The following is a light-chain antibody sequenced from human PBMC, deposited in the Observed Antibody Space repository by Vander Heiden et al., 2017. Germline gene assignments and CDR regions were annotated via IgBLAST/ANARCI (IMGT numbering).Light chain of an antibody. Sequence: DIVMTQSPLSLAVTPGEPASISCRSSQSLLHSNGYNYLDWYLQKPGQSPQLLIYLGSNRASGVPDRFSGSVSGTDFTLKISRGEAEDVGVYYCMQALQTPPWTFGQGTKVEIK. CDR1: QSLLHSNGYNY. J-gene: IGKJ1*01. CDR2: LGS. CDR3: MQALQTPPWT. V-gene: IGKV2-28*01.